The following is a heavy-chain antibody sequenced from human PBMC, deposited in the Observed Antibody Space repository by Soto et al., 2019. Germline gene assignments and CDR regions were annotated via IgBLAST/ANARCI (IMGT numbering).Heavy chain of an antibody. CDR3: ASEWPTPTALFY. Sequence: GGSLRLSCAASGFTFSSYAMHWVRQAPGKGPEWVSALTDSSSYIYYADSVRGRFTISRDNAKNSLYLQMNSLRAEDTAVYYCASEWPTPTALFYWGQGTLVTVSS. CDR2: LTDSSSYI. V-gene: IGHV3-21*01. D-gene: IGHD4-17*01. CDR1: GFTFSSYA. J-gene: IGHJ4*02.